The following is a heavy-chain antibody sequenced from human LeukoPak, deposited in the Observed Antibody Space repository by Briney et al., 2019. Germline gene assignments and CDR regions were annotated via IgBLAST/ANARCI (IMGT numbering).Heavy chain of an antibody. J-gene: IGHJ4*02. Sequence: ASVKVSCKASGYTLTGYDMHWVRRAPGHGLEWRGRINPNSGGTDYAQKFPGRVTITRDTTISTAHMELSRLRSDDAAVYYCARAQAVAGTKQVGYWGQGTLVTVSS. V-gene: IGHV1-2*06. CDR1: GYTLTGYD. CDR2: INPNSGGT. CDR3: ARAQAVAGTKQVGY. D-gene: IGHD6-19*01.